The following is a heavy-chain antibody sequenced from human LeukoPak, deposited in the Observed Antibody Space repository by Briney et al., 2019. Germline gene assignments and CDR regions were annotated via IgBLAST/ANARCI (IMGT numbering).Heavy chain of an antibody. D-gene: IGHD3-10*01. CDR3: AKGRDGSGSSYYYYGMDV. CDR2: IGGST. CDR1: GFTFSSYA. Sequence: PGGSLRLSCAASGFTFSSYAMNWVRQAPGKGLEWVSAIGGSTYYADSVKGRFTISRDNSKNTLFLQMNSLRADDTAVYYCAKGRDGSGSSYYYYGMDVWGQGTTVTVSS. J-gene: IGHJ6*02. V-gene: IGHV3-23*01.